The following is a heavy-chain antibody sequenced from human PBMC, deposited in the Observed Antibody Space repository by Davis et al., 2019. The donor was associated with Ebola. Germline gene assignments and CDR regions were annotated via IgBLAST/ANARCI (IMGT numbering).Heavy chain of an antibody. Sequence: ASVNVSCKASGYTFSTYTISWVRHPPGHGLEWLGRINPNSGATNYAEKFKGRIIMTRDTSTHTAYMELSRLRSGDTAVYFCARVMGYYDILTGYDNWGQGTLVTVSS. CDR3: ARVMGYYDILTGYDN. V-gene: IGHV1-2*06. CDR1: GYTFSTYT. CDR2: INPNSGAT. D-gene: IGHD3-9*01. J-gene: IGHJ4*02.